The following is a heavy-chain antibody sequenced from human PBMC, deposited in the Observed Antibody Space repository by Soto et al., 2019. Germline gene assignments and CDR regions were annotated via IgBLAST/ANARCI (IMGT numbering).Heavy chain of an antibody. D-gene: IGHD2-21*01. CDR3: ARGYCGGGTCSRPF. V-gene: IGHV3-7*01. CDR1: GFTFSNYW. J-gene: IGHJ4*02. Sequence: EVQLVESGGDLVQPGGSLRLSCAASGFTFSNYWMMWVRQAPGKGLEWVAHIKEDGSTKYYVDSVKGRFTISRDNAQNSVFLQMNSLRADDTAVYYCARGYCGGGTCSRPFWGQGTLVTVSS. CDR2: IKEDGSTK.